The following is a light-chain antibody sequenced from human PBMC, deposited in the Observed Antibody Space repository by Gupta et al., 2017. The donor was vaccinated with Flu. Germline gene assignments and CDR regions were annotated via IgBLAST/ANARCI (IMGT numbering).Light chain of an antibody. CDR2: EVT. CDR3: SSYTTSSSRV. V-gene: IGLV2-14*01. CDR1: SSDVGGYNY. Sequence: QSALTQPASVSGSPGKSIPIPCSGTSSDVGGYNYVSWYLHNPGTAPKLIIYEVTNRPSGVSNRFSGSKSGNTASLTISGLQAEDEADYYCSSYTTSSSRVFGGGTRLTVL. J-gene: IGLJ3*02.